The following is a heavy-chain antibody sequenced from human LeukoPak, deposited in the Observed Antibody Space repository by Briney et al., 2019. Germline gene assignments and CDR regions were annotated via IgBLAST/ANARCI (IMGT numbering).Heavy chain of an antibody. J-gene: IGHJ4*02. CDR3: AKVLPDILTGYYDFDY. CDR1: GFTFSSYD. V-gene: IGHV3-48*03. Sequence: QTGGSLRLSCAASGFTFSSYDMNWVRQAPGKGLEWVSYISPSSTRIDYAASVRGRFTISRDNAKRSLYLQMNSLRAEDTAVYYCAKVLPDILTGYYDFDYWGQGTLVTVSS. CDR2: ISPSSTRI. D-gene: IGHD3-9*01.